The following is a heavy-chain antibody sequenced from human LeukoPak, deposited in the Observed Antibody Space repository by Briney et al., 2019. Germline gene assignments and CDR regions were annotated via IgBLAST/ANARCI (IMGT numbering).Heavy chain of an antibody. J-gene: IGHJ6*03. CDR1: GYTFTGYY. Sequence: ASVKVSCKASGYTFTGYYMHWVRQAPGQWLEWMGWINPNSGGTNYAQKFQGRVTMTRDTSISTAYMELSRLRSDDTAVYYCARSGTIFGVVIHYYYYYMDVWGKGTTVTVSS. CDR2: INPNSGGT. CDR3: ARSGTIFGVVIHYYYYYMDV. D-gene: IGHD3-3*01. V-gene: IGHV1-2*02.